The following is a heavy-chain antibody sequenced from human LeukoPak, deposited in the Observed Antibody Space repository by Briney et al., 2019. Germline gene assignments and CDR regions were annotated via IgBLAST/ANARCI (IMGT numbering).Heavy chain of an antibody. D-gene: IGHD6-19*01. J-gene: IGHJ4*02. CDR2: ISSNGGST. CDR3: VKGSIYSSGCLDF. CDR1: GFTFSSYT. V-gene: IGHV3-64*01. Sequence: SGGSLRLSCAASGFTFSSYTMHWVRQAPGKGLEYVSAISSNGGSTYYANSVKGRFTNSRDNSKNTLFLQMGSLRAEDMAVYYCVKGSIYSSGCLDFWGQGTLVTVSS.